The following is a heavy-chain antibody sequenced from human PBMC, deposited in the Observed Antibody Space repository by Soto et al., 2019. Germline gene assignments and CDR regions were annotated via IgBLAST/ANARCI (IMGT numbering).Heavy chain of an antibody. J-gene: IGHJ6*02. CDR1: GGTFSSYA. CDR3: ARVGLSSSNYYYYYGMDV. CDR2: IIPIFGTA. V-gene: IGHV1-69*13. D-gene: IGHD6-13*01. Sequence: SVKVSCKASGGTFSSYAISWVRQAPGQGLEWMGGIIPIFGTANYAQKFQGRVTITADESTSTAYMELSSLRSEDTAVYYCARVGLSSSNYYYYYGMDVWGQGTTVTVS.